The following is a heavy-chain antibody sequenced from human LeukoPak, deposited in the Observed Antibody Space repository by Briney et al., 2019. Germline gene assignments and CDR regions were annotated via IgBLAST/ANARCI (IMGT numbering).Heavy chain of an antibody. CDR1: GYSFTSQD. Sequence: ASVKVSCKTSGYSFTSQDMHWVRQAPGQSLEWMGCINPGNGDTKYSQEFQGRVTITRDTSATTAYMELSSLRSEDTAIYYCAREDYYGSGSFSNWFDPWGQGTLVTVSS. D-gene: IGHD3-10*01. J-gene: IGHJ5*02. CDR2: INPGNGDT. CDR3: AREDYYGSGSFSNWFDP. V-gene: IGHV1-3*03.